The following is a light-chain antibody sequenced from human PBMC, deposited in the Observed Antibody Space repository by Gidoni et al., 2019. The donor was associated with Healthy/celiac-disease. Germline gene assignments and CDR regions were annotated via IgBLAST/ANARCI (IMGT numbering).Light chain of an antibody. CDR3: QQYNNWPPWT. J-gene: IGKJ1*01. CDR2: GGS. Sequence: EIVMTQSPATLSGSPGDRATLSCRASQSVSSNLAWYQQKPGQAPRLLIYGGSTRATGIPARVSGSGSGTEFTLTISSLQSEDFAVYYCQQYNNWPPWTFGQGTKVEIK. V-gene: IGKV3-15*01. CDR1: QSVSSN.